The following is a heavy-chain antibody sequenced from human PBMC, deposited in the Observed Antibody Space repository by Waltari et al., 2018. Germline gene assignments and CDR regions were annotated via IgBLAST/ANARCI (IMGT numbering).Heavy chain of an antibody. Sequence: QVQLQESGPGLVKPSGHLSLTCVVPGGSISSSNWWSWVRKRPGRGLEWIGEIYHSGSTNYNPSLKSRVTISVDKSKNQFSLKLSSVTAADTAVYYCARALAYCGCDCWGGYPFDPWGQGTLVTVSS. CDR3: ARALAYCGCDCWGGYPFDP. J-gene: IGHJ5*02. CDR2: IYHSGST. D-gene: IGHD2-21*01. CDR1: GGSISSSNW. V-gene: IGHV4-4*02.